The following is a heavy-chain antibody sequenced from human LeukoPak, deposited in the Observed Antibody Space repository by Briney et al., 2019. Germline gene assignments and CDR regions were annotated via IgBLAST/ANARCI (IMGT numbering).Heavy chain of an antibody. CDR2: INPKTGTA. CDR3: AREMSGYYCFDY. V-gene: IGHV1-2*02. CDR1: GYTFTGYS. D-gene: IGHD3-9*01. J-gene: IGHJ4*02. Sequence: ASVKVSCKASGYTFTGYSIYWVRQTPGQKLEWMGWINPKTGTANSAQKFQGRVTMTRDTSISTAYMELSRLRSDDTAVYYCAREMSGYYCFDYWGQGTLVTVSS.